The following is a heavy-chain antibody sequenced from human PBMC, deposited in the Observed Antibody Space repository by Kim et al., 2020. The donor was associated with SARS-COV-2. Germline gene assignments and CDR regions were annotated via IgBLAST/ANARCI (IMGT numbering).Heavy chain of an antibody. J-gene: IGHJ3*02. D-gene: IGHD3-16*01. CDR3: ARVGAGIMITFGGVVGAFDI. CDR1: GYTFTSYY. Sequence: ASVKVSCKASGYTFTSYYMHWVRQAPGQGLEWMGIINPSGGSTSYAQKFQGRVTITRDTSTSTVYMELSSLRSEDTAVYYCARVGAGIMITFGGVVGAFDIWGQGTMVTVSS. V-gene: IGHV1-46*01. CDR2: INPSGGST.